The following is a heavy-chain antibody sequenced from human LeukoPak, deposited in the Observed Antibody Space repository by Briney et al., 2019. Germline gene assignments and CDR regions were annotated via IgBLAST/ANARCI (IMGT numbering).Heavy chain of an antibody. CDR3: ARRIDDFWNGSFDY. J-gene: IGHJ4*02. CDR1: GYSFSNHW. Sequence: GESLKISCKAFGYSFSNHWIGWVRQMPGKGLKWMGNIYPGDSDTRYSPSFQGQVTISADRSISTAYLQWSSLKASDTAMYYCARRIDDFWNGSFDYWGQGTLVTVSS. CDR2: IYPGDSDT. D-gene: IGHD3-3*01. V-gene: IGHV5-51*01.